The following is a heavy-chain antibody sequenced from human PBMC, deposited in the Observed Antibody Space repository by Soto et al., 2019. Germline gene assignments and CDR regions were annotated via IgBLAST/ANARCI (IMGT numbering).Heavy chain of an antibody. J-gene: IGHJ6*02. CDR3: AREGLVLVPTTVNSDYYYYAMDV. V-gene: IGHV1-69*13. CDR1: GYTFTSYV. Sequence: SVKVSCKASGYTFTSYVISWVRQAPGQGLEWMGGIIPRSATSNYAQKFQGRVTITADESTSTAYMELSSLRSEDTAVYYCAREGLVLVPTTVNSDYYYYAMDVWGQGTTVTVSS. D-gene: IGHD2-2*01. CDR2: IIPRSATS.